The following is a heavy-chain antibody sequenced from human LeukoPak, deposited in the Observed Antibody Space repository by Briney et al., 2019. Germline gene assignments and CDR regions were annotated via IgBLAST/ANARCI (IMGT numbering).Heavy chain of an antibody. CDR2: ISGSGGST. J-gene: IGHJ4*02. CDR1: GFTFSSYG. D-gene: IGHD5-12*01. V-gene: IGHV3-23*01. Sequence: AGGSLRLSCAASGFTFSSYGMSWVRQAPGKGLEWVSAISGSGGSTYYADSVKGRFTISRDNSKNTLYLQMNSLRAEDTAVYYCAKGSIVATITNFDYWGQGTLVTVSS. CDR3: AKGSIVATITNFDY.